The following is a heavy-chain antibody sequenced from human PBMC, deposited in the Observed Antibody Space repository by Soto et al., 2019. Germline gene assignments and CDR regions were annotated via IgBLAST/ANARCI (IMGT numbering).Heavy chain of an antibody. CDR2: IYHSGST. CDR3: ARATMGASSWPFDY. V-gene: IGHV4-4*02. J-gene: IGHJ4*02. CDR1: GGSISSSNW. Sequence: QVQLQESGPGLVKPSGTLSLTCAVSGGSISSSNWWGWVRQPPGKGLEWIGEIYHSGSTNYNPSLKSRGTISVDKSKNPFSLQLSSVTAADTAMYYCARATMGASSWPFDYWGQGTLVTVSS. D-gene: IGHD6-13*01.